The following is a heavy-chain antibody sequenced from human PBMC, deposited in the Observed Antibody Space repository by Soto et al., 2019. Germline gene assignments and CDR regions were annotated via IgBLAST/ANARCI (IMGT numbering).Heavy chain of an antibody. CDR1: GFTFSNAW. CDR2: IKSITDAGTT. D-gene: IGHD3-10*01. V-gene: IGHV3-15*01. CDR3: TTHHYYNGIDY. J-gene: IGHJ4*02. Sequence: GGSLRLSCAASGFTFSNAWMSWVRQAPGKGLEWVGRIKSITDAGTTDYAAPVKGRFTISRDDSKNLVHLQMNSLKTDDTAVYDCTTHHYYNGIDYWGQGTLVTVSS.